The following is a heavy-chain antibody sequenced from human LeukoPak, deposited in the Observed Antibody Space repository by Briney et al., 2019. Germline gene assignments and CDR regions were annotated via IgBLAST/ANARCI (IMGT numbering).Heavy chain of an antibody. D-gene: IGHD3-9*01. CDR2: IKTDGSEK. CDR3: ARDYTGYFP. Sequence: GGSLRLSCEASGFTFSSYWMSWVRQAPGKGLEWVANIKTDGSEKYYVDSVKGRFTISRDNAKDSLYLQMNSLRAEDTAVYYCARDYTGYFPWGQGTLVIVSS. CDR1: GFTFSSYW. J-gene: IGHJ5*02. V-gene: IGHV3-7*03.